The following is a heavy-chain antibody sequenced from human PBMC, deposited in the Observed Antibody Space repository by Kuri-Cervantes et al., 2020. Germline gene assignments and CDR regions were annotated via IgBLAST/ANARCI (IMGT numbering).Heavy chain of an antibody. CDR1: GFTVSSNY. CDR2: IYSCGST. CDR3: ATSPDYGGNSWGAFDI. J-gene: IGHJ3*02. V-gene: IGHV3-66*03. Sequence: GGSLRLSCAASGFTVSSNYMSWVRQAPGKGLEWVSVIYSCGSTYYADSVKGRFTISRDNSKNTLYLQMNSLRAEDTAVYYCATSPDYGGNSWGAFDIWGQGTMVT. D-gene: IGHD4-23*01.